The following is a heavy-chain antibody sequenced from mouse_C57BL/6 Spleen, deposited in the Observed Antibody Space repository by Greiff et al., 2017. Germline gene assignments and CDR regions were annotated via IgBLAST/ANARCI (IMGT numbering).Heavy chain of an antibody. Sequence: EVKLVESGGGLVKPGGSLKLSCAASGFTFSDYGMHWVRQAPEKGLEWVAYISSGSSTIYYADTVKGRFTISRDNAKNTLFLQITSLRSEDTAMYYWARGGNYVLYFGYWGQGTTLTVSS. J-gene: IGHJ2*01. CDR3: ARGGNYVLYFGY. V-gene: IGHV5-17*01. CDR2: ISSGSSTI. D-gene: IGHD2-1*01. CDR1: GFTFSDYG.